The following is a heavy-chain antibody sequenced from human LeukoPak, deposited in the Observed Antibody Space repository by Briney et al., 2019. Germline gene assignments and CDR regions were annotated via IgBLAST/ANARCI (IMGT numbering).Heavy chain of an antibody. V-gene: IGHV1-8*03. CDR2: LNPNSGKT. CDR3: DREDAGNSGWFDP. CDR1: GCTFTNYD. D-gene: IGHD4-23*01. Sequence: VASVKVSCKASGCTFTNYDLNWVRQATGQGLEWMGWLNPNSGKTGYAQNFHGRVTITRNTPINTVYMELSCLPRERLGVYYCDREDAGNSGWFDPWGQGTLVTVSS. J-gene: IGHJ5*02.